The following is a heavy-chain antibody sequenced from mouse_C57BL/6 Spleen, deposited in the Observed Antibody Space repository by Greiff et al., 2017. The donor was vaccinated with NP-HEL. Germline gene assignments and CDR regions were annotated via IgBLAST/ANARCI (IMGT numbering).Heavy chain of an antibody. CDR1: GFTFSDYG. CDR3: AYGSSSYYFDY. J-gene: IGHJ2*01. Sequence: EVKLMESGGGLVKPGGSLKLSCAASGFTFSDYGMHWVRQAPEKGLEWVAYISSGSSTIYYADTVKGRFTISRDDAKNTLFLQMTSLRSEDTAMYYCAYGSSSYYFDYWGQGTTLTVSS. V-gene: IGHV5-17*01. CDR2: ISSGSSTI. D-gene: IGHD1-1*01.